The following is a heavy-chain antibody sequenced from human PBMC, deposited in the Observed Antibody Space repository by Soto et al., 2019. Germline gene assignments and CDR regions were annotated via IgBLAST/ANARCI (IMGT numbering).Heavy chain of an antibody. CDR1: GFTFDDYA. J-gene: IGHJ6*02. Sequence: EEQLVESGGTLVQPGGSLRLSCAASGFTFDDYAMHWVREAPGKGLEWVSGISWNSGNIGYADSVKGRFTISRDNAKNSLYLQMNSLRAEDTALYYCAKDGFAFSYYYGMDVWGQGTTVTVSS. CDR3: AKDGFAFSYYYGMDV. V-gene: IGHV3-9*01. CDR2: ISWNSGNI.